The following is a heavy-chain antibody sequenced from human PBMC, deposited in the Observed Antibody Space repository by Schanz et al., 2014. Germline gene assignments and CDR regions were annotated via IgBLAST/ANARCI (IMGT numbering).Heavy chain of an antibody. V-gene: IGHV4-4*02. D-gene: IGHD2-2*01. CDR2: IIHDGRT. CDR1: GVSISSTNW. CDR3: ARVKQGCSDTSCVLDP. J-gene: IGHJ5*02. Sequence: QVQLQESGPGLVKPSGTLSLTCAVSGVSISSTNWWHWVRQSPGKGLEWLGEIIHDGRTNYNPSLGSRVTISLAMSENQFSLALPFVTAADTALYFCARVKQGCSDTSCVLDPWGQGTLVTVSS.